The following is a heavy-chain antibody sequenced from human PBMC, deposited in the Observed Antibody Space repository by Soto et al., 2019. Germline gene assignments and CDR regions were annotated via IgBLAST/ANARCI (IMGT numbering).Heavy chain of an antibody. D-gene: IGHD3-16*01. CDR3: PRENVGAIDY. CDR2: IYHSGST. J-gene: IGHJ4*02. Sequence: SETLSLTCAVSGGSISSGGYSWSWIRQPPGKGLEWIGYIYHSGSTYYNPSLKSRVTISVDRSKNQISLKLSSVTAADTAVYYCPRENVGAIDYWGQETRVTVSS. V-gene: IGHV4-30-2*01. CDR1: GGSISSGGYS.